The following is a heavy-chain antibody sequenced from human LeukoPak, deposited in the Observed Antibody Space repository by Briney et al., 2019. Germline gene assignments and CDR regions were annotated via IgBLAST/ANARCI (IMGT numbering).Heavy chain of an antibody. J-gene: IGHJ4*02. V-gene: IGHV1-2*06. D-gene: IGHD1-26*01. CDR1: GYTFTSYY. CDR2: INPNSGGT. CDR3: AREGYSGSYDFDY. Sequence: GASVKVSCKASGYTFTSYYMHWVRQAPGQGLEWMGRINPNSGGTNYAQKFQGRVTMTRDTSISTAYMKLSRLRSDDTAVYYCAREGYSGSYDFDYWGQGTLVTVSS.